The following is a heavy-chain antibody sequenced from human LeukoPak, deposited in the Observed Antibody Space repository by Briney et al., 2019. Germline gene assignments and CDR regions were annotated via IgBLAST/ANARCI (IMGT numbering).Heavy chain of an antibody. CDR1: GFIFRGSW. Sequence: VGSLRLSCAASGFIFRGSWMHWVRQAPGKGLVWVSRITGDGSITTYAHSVKGRFTISTDNAKNTLYLQMNSLIAEDTAVYYGARAPLHDEGYWGQGTLVTVSS. V-gene: IGHV3-74*01. D-gene: IGHD1-1*01. CDR3: ARAPLHDEGY. CDR2: ITGDGSIT. J-gene: IGHJ4*02.